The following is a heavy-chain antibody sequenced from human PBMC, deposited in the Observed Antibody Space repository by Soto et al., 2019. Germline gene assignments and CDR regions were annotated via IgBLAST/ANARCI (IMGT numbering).Heavy chain of an antibody. D-gene: IGHD2-15*01. J-gene: IGHJ4*01. CDR1: GYTFTSYD. Sequence: QVQLVQSGAEVKKPEASVKVSCKASGYTFTSYDINWVRQATGQGLEWMGWMNPNSGNTGHAQKFQGRVTTTRNTSMSTAYMELSSLRSEDTAVYYCATAKGGGGCVDYWGHGTLVTVSS. CDR3: ATAKGGGGCVDY. CDR2: MNPNSGNT. V-gene: IGHV1-8*01.